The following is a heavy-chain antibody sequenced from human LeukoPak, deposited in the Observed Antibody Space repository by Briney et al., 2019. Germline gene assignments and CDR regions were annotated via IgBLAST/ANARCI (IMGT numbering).Heavy chain of an antibody. Sequence: SQTLSLTCTVSGGSISSGDYYWSWIRQPPGKGLEWIGYIYYSGSTYYNSSLKSRVTISVDTSKNQFSLKLSSVTAADTAVYYCARFNYYDSSGYSSSPFDYWGQGTLVTVSS. V-gene: IGHV4-30-4*01. CDR3: ARFNYYDSSGYSSSPFDY. CDR2: IYYSGST. J-gene: IGHJ4*02. D-gene: IGHD3-22*01. CDR1: GGSISSGDYY.